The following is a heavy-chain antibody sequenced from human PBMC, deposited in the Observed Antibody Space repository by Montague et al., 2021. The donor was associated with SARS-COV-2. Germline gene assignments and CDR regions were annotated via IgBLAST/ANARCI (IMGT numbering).Heavy chain of an antibody. CDR3: ARAGYGSGSYWAFDI. CDR2: ISYDGSNK. CDR1: GFTFSSYA. V-gene: IGHV3-30-3*01. D-gene: IGHD3-10*01. J-gene: IGHJ3*02. Sequence: SLRLSCAASGFTFSSYAMHWVRQAPGKGLEWVAVISYDGSNKFYADSVKGRFTISRDNSKNTLYLQMNSLRADDTAVYYCARAGYGSGSYWAFDIWGQGTMVTVSS.